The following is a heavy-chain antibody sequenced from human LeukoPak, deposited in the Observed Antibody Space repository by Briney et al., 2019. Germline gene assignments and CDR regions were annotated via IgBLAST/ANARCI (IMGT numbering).Heavy chain of an antibody. Sequence: GASVKVSCKASGYTFTSYGISWVRQAPGQGLEWMGWISAYNGNTNYAQKLQGRVTMTTDTSTSTAYMELRSLRSDDTAVYYCARLPKFYDSSGYLPDDYWGQRTLVTVSS. CDR2: ISAYNGNT. V-gene: IGHV1-18*01. J-gene: IGHJ4*02. CDR3: ARLPKFYDSSGYLPDDY. D-gene: IGHD3-22*01. CDR1: GYTFTSYG.